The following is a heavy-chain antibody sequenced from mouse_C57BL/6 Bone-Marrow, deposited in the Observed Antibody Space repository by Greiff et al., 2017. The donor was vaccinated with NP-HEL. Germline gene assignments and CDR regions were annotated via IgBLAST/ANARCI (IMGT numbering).Heavy chain of an antibody. Sequence: EVQVVESGGGLVKPGGSLKLSCAASGFTFSSYAMSWVRQTPEKRLEWVATISDGGSYTYYPDNVKGRFTISRDNAKNNLYLQMSHLKSEDTAMYYCARETYYYGSLFDYWGQGTTLTVSS. CDR3: ARETYYYGSLFDY. D-gene: IGHD1-1*01. CDR2: ISDGGSYT. J-gene: IGHJ2*01. V-gene: IGHV5-4*01. CDR1: GFTFSSYA.